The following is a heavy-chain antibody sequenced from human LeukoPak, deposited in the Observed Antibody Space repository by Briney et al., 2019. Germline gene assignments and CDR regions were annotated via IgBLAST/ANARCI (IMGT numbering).Heavy chain of an antibody. CDR3: ARDTSLLEWLFLPGDMWFGGNIDY. Sequence: GGSLRLSCAASGFTFSSYEMKWVRQAPGKGLEWVSYISSSSGGNRYYAESVKGRFTISRDNAKNSLYLQMNSLRAEDTAVYYCARDTSLLEWLFLPGDMWFGGNIDYWGQGTLVTVSS. V-gene: IGHV3-48*03. CDR1: GFTFSSYE. J-gene: IGHJ4*02. D-gene: IGHD3-3*01. CDR2: ISSSSGGNR.